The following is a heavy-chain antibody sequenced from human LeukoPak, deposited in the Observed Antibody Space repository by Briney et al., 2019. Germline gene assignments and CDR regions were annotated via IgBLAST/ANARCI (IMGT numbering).Heavy chain of an antibody. CDR3: ARADIRAIASSGLYGFDY. V-gene: IGHV1-18*01. D-gene: IGHD6-19*01. Sequence: ASVKVSCKASGYTFTSYGISWVRQAPGQGLEWMGWISAYNGNTNYAQKLQARVTMTTDTSTSTAYMELRSLRSDDTAVYYCARADIRAIASSGLYGFDYWGQGTLVTVSS. J-gene: IGHJ4*02. CDR1: GYTFTSYG. CDR2: ISAYNGNT.